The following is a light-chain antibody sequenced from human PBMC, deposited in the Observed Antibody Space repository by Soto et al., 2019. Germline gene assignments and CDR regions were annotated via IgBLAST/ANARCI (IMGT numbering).Light chain of an antibody. Sequence: QSALTQPASVSGSPGQSITISCTGTSSDVGGYKYVSWYQRHPGKAPKLMIYEVSNRPSGISNRFSASKSGNTASLTISGLQAEDEADYYCFSYTSSTAYVFGTGTKLTVL. CDR1: SSDVGGYKY. V-gene: IGLV2-14*01. CDR2: EVS. J-gene: IGLJ1*01. CDR3: FSYTSSTAYV.